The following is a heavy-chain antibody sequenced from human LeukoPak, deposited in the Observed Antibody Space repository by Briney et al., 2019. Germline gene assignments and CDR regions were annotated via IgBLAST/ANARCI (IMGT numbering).Heavy chain of an antibody. D-gene: IGHD1-26*01. Sequence: SETLSLTCTVSGGSISSYYWSWIRQPPGKGLEWIGYIYYSGSTNYNPSLKSRVTISVDTSKNQFSLKLSSVTAADTAVYYCARNPYSGSYYYYYYGMDVWGQGTTVTVSS. J-gene: IGHJ6*02. CDR1: GGSISSYY. CDR3: ARNPYSGSYYYYYYGMDV. V-gene: IGHV4-59*08. CDR2: IYYSGST.